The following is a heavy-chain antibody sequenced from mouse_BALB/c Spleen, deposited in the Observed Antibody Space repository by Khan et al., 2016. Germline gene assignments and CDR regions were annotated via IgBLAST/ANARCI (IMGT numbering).Heavy chain of an antibody. CDR2: IWAGGTT. Sequence: QVQLKESGPGLVAPSQTLSISCTVSGFSLASYGVHWVRQPPGKGLEWLGVIWAGGTTNYNSALMSRLSISKDNSKSPVFLKMNNLQTDDNAMYYCARARPIYSYGTSNGEAMDYWGQGTSVTGSS. D-gene: IGHD1-1*01. CDR3: ARARPIYSYGTSNGEAMDY. V-gene: IGHV2-9*02. J-gene: IGHJ4*01. CDR1: GFSLASYG.